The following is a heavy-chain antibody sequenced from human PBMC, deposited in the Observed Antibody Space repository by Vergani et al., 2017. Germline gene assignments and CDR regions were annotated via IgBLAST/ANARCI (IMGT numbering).Heavy chain of an antibody. V-gene: IGHV5-51*01. D-gene: IGHD3-22*01. J-gene: IGHJ4*02. CDR1: GYSFTNYW. CDR3: ARLYGRDSSGSKYFDY. Sequence: EVQLVQSGAEVKKPGESLKISCQISGYSFTNYWIGWVRQMPGKGLEWMGIIHPADSDTSYSPSFQGQVTISVDKAISPAYLQRSSLRASDSAMYYCARLYGRDSSGSKYFDYWGQGTLVTVSS. CDR2: IHPADSDT.